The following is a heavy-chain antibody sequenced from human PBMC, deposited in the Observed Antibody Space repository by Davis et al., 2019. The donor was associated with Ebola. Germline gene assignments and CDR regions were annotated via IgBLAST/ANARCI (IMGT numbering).Heavy chain of an antibody. D-gene: IGHD6-13*01. J-gene: IGHJ4*02. CDR1: GYTFTSYA. CDR2: INAGNGNT. CDR3: GSGVAAAGDY. Sequence: ASVKVSCKASGYTFTSYAMHWVRQAPGQRLEWMGWINAGNGNTKYSQKFQGRVTITADKSTSTAYMELSSLRSEDTAVYYCGSGVAAAGDYWGQGTLVTVSS. V-gene: IGHV1-3*01.